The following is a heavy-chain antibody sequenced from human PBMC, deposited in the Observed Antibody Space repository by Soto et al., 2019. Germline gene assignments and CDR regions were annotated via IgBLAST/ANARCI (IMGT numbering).Heavy chain of an antibody. D-gene: IGHD6-6*01. J-gene: IGHJ6*02. CDR2: IIPIFGTA. CDR1: GGTFSSYA. V-gene: IGHV1-69*13. CDR3: ARDKVRKIAARPHYYYGMDV. Sequence: SVKVSCKASGGTFSSYAISWVRQAPGQGLEWMGGIIPIFGTANYAQKFQGRVTITADESTSTAYMELSSLRSEDTAVYYCARDKVRKIAARPHYYYGMDVWGQGTTVT.